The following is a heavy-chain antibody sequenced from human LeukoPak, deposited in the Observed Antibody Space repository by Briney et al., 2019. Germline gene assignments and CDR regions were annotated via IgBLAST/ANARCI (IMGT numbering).Heavy chain of an antibody. Sequence: GGSLRLSCAASGFTFSDYYMSWIRQAPGKGLGWVSNISSSGNKIHYAESVKGRFTISRDNAKNSLYLQMNSLRAEDTAVYYCARDVGHRTMIFGVVPGDVWGKGTTVTVSS. V-gene: IGHV3-11*01. CDR1: GFTFSDYY. CDR3: ARDVGHRTMIFGVVPGDV. J-gene: IGHJ6*04. CDR2: ISSSGNKI. D-gene: IGHD3/OR15-3a*01.